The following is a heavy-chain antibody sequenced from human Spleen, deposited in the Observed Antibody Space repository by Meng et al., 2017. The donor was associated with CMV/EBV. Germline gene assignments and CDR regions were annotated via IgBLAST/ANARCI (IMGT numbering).Heavy chain of an antibody. CDR3: ARFVLEWLSPGGFDY. V-gene: IGHV4-34*01. Sequence: QGQLRQWGAGLLKPSETLSLTCAVYGGSFSGYYWSWIRQPPGKGLEWIGEINHSGSTNYNPSLKSRVTISVDTSKNQFSLKLSSVTAADTAVYYCARFVLEWLSPGGFDYWGQGTLVTVSS. J-gene: IGHJ4*02. CDR1: GGSFSGYY. CDR2: INHSGST. D-gene: IGHD3-3*01.